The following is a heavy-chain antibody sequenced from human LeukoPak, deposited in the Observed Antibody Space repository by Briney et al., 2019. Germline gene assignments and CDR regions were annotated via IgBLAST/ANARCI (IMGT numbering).Heavy chain of an antibody. CDR1: GGSISNYY. CDR3: ARHYYGSGSYSVDFDY. Sequence: PSETLSLTCTASGGSISNYYWSWIRQPPGKGLEWIGFISYSGSTNYNPSLKSRVTISVDTSKSQFSLKLSSVTAADTAVYCCARHYYGSGSYSVDFDYWGQGTLVTVSS. J-gene: IGHJ4*02. CDR2: ISYSGST. D-gene: IGHD3-10*01. V-gene: IGHV4-59*08.